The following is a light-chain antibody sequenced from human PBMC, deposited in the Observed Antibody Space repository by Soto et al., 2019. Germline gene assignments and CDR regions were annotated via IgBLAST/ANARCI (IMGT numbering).Light chain of an antibody. Sequence: DIQMTQSPSTLSASVGDRVTITCRASQSISSWLAWYQQKPGKAPKLLIYKASSLERGVPSRFSGSGSGTEFTLTLSILQPDDFATYYCQEYKSYSTFGQGTMLEIK. CDR3: QEYKSYST. V-gene: IGKV1-5*03. CDR1: QSISSW. J-gene: IGKJ2*01. CDR2: KAS.